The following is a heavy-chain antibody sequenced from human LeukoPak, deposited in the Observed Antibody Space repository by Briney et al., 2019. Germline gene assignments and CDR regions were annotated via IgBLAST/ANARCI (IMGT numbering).Heavy chain of an antibody. CDR3: ARSLWFGEAIDY. J-gene: IGHJ4*02. D-gene: IGHD3-10*01. V-gene: IGHV4-59*08. CDR2: IYYSGST. CDR1: GGSISSYY. Sequence: PSETLSLTCTVSGGSISSYYWSWIRQPPGKGLEWIGYIYYSGSTNYNPSLKSRVTISVDTSKNQFSLKLSSVTAADTAVYYCARSLWFGEAIDYWGQGTLVTVSS.